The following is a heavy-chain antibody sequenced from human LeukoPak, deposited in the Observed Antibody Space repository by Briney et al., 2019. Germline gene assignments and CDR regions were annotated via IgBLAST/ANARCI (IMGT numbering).Heavy chain of an antibody. D-gene: IGHD3-3*01. CDR3: ARGLDFWSGYPDY. J-gene: IGHJ4*02. V-gene: IGHV3-7*01. CDR1: GFTFSSYW. CDR2: IKQDGSEK. Sequence: GGSLRLSCAASGFTFSSYWMSWVCQAPGKGLEWVANIKQDGSEKYYVDPVKGRFTISRDNAKNSLYLQMNSLRAEDTAVYYCARGLDFWSGYPDYWGQGTLVTVSS.